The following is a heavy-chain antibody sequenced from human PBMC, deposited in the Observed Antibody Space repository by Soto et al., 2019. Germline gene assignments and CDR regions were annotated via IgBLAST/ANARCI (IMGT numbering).Heavy chain of an antibody. Sequence: QVQLVQSGAEVKKPGASVKVSCKASGYTFTNYGISWVRQAPGQGLEWMGWISAYNGNINYAQKLQGRVTMTTDTTPRTAYMEVKSLRSDDTAMYYLARSFWGCNLFSNLPFGYYHFGKGGRGQGNKVNV. D-gene: IGHD3-16*01. CDR2: ISAYNGNI. J-gene: IGHJ6*01. CDR3: ARSFWGCNLFSNLPFGYYHFGKGG. V-gene: IGHV1-18*01. CDR1: GYTFTNYG.